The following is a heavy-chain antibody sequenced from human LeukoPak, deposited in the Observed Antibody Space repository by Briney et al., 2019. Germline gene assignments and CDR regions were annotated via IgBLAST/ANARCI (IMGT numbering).Heavy chain of an antibody. CDR3: ARWADSSGYRIDY. CDR2: INHSGST. V-gene: IGHV4-34*01. CDR1: GGSFSGYY. Sequence: SETLSLTCAGHGGSFSGYYWSWSRQPPAKGLNWIGEINHSGSTNYNPSLKSRVTISVDTSKNQFSLKLSSVTAADTAVYYCARWADSSGYRIDYWGQGTLVTVSS. J-gene: IGHJ4*02. D-gene: IGHD3-22*01.